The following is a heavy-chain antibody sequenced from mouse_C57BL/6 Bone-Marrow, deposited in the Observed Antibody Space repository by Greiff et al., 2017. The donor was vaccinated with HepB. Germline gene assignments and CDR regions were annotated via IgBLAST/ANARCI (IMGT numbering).Heavy chain of an antibody. Sequence: EVQGVESGGGLVQPGGSLSLSCAASGFTFTDYYMSWVRQPPGKALEWLGFIRNKANGYTTEYSASVKVRFTISRDNSQSILYLQMNALRAEDSATYYCASHYYGSSYYFDYWGQGTTLTVSS. D-gene: IGHD1-1*01. CDR3: ASHYYGSSYYFDY. J-gene: IGHJ2*01. V-gene: IGHV7-3*01. CDR2: IRNKANGYTT. CDR1: GFTFTDYY.